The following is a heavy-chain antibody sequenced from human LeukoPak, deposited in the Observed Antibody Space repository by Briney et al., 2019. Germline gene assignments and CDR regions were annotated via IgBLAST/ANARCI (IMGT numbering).Heavy chain of an antibody. CDR2: INHSGST. V-gene: IGHV4-34*01. CDR3: ARATTVSDYNWFDP. D-gene: IGHD4-17*01. CDR1: GGSFSGYY. J-gene: IGHJ5*02. Sequence: PSGTLSLTCAVYGGSFSGYYWSWIRQPPGKGLEWIGEINHSGSTNYNPSLKSRVTISVDTSKNQFSLKLSSVTAADTAVYYCARATTVSDYNWFDPWGQGTLVTVSS.